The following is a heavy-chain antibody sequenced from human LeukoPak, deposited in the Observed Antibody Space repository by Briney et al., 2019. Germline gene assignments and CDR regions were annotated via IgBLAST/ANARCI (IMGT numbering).Heavy chain of an antibody. D-gene: IGHD3-10*01. CDR2: ISSGSTTI. Sequence: PGGSLRLSCAASGFTFSSYSMNWVRQAPGKGLEWVSYISSGSTTIYYADSVKGRFTISRNNAKNSLYLQMNSLRAEDTALYYCARDPSPGGFDYWGQGTLVTVSS. V-gene: IGHV3-48*01. CDR1: GFTFSSYS. CDR3: ARDPSPGGFDY. J-gene: IGHJ4*02.